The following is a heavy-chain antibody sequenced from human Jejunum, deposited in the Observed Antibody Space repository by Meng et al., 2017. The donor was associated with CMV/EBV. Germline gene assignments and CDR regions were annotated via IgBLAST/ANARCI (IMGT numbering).Heavy chain of an antibody. CDR1: GEPIRSGSHA. CDR2: MYFSGIA. CDR3: ARDLTNKWFYY. D-gene: IGHD1-26*01. Sequence: QLQWPGPGMGNPAETLSLTCTASGEPIRSGSHACAWSRQPPGKGLEWIGSMYFSGIADYNPSLKSRVTISLHATQKQFSLRLTSVTAADSAVYFCARDLTNKWFYYWGQGTLVTVSS. J-gene: IGHJ4*02. V-gene: IGHV4-39*07.